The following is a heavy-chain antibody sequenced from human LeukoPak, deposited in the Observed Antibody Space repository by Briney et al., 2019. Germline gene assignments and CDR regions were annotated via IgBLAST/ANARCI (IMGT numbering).Heavy chain of an antibody. V-gene: IGHV1-2*02. CDR3: ARARGRTFDV. Sequence: ASVKISCKASEYTLTAYYMHWVRQAPGQGLEWMGWINPNSGGTNYAQRFQGRVTMTRDTSISTVYMELSRLRSDDTAVFYCARARGRTFDVWGQGTMVTVSS. D-gene: IGHD1-26*01. CDR2: INPNSGGT. J-gene: IGHJ3*01. CDR1: EYTLTAYY.